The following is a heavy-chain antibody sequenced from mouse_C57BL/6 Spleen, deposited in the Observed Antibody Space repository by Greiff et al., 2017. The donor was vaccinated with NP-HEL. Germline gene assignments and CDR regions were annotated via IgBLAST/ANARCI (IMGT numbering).Heavy chain of an antibody. CDR3: ARTTVVVPQRDY. D-gene: IGHD1-1*01. CDR1: GYAFSSSW. J-gene: IGHJ2*01. CDR2: IYPGDGDT. Sequence: QVQLQQSGPELVKPGASVKISCKASGYAFSSSWMNWVKQRPGKGLEWIGRIYPGDGDTNYNGKFKGKATLTADKSSSTAYMQLSSLTSEDSAVYFCARTTVVVPQRDYWGQGTTLTVSS. V-gene: IGHV1-82*01.